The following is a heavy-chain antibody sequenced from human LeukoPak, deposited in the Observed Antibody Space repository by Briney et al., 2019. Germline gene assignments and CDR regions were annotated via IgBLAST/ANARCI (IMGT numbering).Heavy chain of an antibody. V-gene: IGHV3-23*01. D-gene: IGHD3-16*02. CDR1: GFTFSTYA. Sequence: GGSLRLSCAASGFTFSTYAMSWVRQAPGKGLEWVSGISGSGGSTYYADSVKGRFTLSRDNSENTLFLQMNSLRVEDTAVYYCAKHGPQVSLRATYFAYWGQGTLVTVSS. J-gene: IGHJ4*02. CDR2: ISGSGGST. CDR3: AKHGPQVSLRATYFAY.